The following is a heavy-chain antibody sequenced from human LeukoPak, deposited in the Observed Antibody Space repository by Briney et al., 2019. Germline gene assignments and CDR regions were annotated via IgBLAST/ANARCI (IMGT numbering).Heavy chain of an antibody. J-gene: IGHJ4*02. CDR3: ARVRAVVAAIPTPYFDY. D-gene: IGHD2-15*01. V-gene: IGHV3-48*01. Sequence: GGSLRLSCAASGFAFSSYSMNWVRQAPGKGLEWVSYISSSSSTIYYADSVKGRFTISRDNAKNSLYLQMNSLRAEDTAAYYCARVRAVVAAIPTPYFDYWGQGTLVTVSS. CDR2: ISSSSSTI. CDR1: GFAFSSYS.